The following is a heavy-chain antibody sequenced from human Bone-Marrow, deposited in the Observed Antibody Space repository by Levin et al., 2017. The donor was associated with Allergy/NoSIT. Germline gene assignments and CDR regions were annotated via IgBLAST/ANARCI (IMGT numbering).Heavy chain of an antibody. CDR1: GGSMNSSNW. CDR3: ATCGDDCIDVFGI. D-gene: IGHD2-21*02. J-gene: IGHJ3*02. Sequence: TPGGSLRLSCAVSGGSMNSSNWWSWVRQAPGKGLEWIGEIYQSGNTDYNPSLKSRVTISVDKSNNHFFLKLSSVTAADTAVYYCATCGDDCIDVFGIWGQGTLVTVSS. CDR2: IYQSGNT. V-gene: IGHV4-4*02.